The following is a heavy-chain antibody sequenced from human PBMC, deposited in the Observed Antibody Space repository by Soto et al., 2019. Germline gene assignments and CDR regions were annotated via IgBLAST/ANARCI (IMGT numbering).Heavy chain of an antibody. CDR3: AHPRGYGIFDAGDI. Sequence: EVQLLESGGGLAHPGGSLTLSCAASGFLFSTYAMNWVRQAPGKGLEWVSAISSTGDSTYYAESVRGRFIISRDNSINTLYLQMSGLRTEDTALYYCAHPRGYGIFDAGDIWGQGTMVTVSS. V-gene: IGHV3-23*01. CDR2: ISSTGDST. J-gene: IGHJ3*02. D-gene: IGHD4-17*01. CDR1: GFLFSTYA.